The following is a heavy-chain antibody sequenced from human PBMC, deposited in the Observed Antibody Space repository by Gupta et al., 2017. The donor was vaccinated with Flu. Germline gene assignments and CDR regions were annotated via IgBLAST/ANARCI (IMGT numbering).Heavy chain of an antibody. CDR2: VTGGGSNS. Sequence: EVRLMLPGGVSEQPGGSLELLSGLSAYPFTNQAMGWVRQAPGKGLGGVATVTGGGSNSYYADSVKGRFTISGDSSKKTVYLQMSSLRVEDTAIYYCTKGANWAFEIWGQGTMVTVSS. J-gene: IGHJ3*02. CDR1: AYPFTNQA. V-gene: IGHV3-23*01. D-gene: IGHD1-1*01. CDR3: TKGANWAFEI.